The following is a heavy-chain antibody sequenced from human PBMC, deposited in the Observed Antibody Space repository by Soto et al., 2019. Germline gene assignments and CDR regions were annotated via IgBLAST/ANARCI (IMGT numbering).Heavy chain of an antibody. J-gene: IGHJ4*02. CDR2: INSDGSST. D-gene: IGHD2-15*01. V-gene: IGHV3-74*01. CDR1: GFTFSSYW. CDR3: VRTSLVVAAATREDY. Sequence: EVQLVESGGGLVQPGGSLRLSCAASGFTFSSYWMHWVRQAPGKGLVWVSRINSDGSSTSYADSVKGRFNISRDNAKNTLYLQMNSLRAEDTDVYYCVRTSLVVAAATREDYWGQGTLVTVSS.